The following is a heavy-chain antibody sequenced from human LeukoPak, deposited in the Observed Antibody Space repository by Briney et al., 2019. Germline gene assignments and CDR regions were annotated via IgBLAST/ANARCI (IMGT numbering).Heavy chain of an antibody. Sequence: GSLRLSCAASGFTFSDFWVEWFRQAPGKGLEWVSAISGSGGSTYYADSVKGRSTISRDNSKNTLYLQMNSLRAEDTAVYYCAKFVLTATPYYFDYWGQGTLVTVSS. D-gene: IGHD2-15*01. CDR3: AKFVLTATPYYFDY. J-gene: IGHJ4*02. V-gene: IGHV3-23*01. CDR1: GFTFSDFW. CDR2: ISGSGGST.